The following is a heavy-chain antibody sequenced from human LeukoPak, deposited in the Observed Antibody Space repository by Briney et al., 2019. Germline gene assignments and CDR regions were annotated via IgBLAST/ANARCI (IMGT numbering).Heavy chain of an antibody. V-gene: IGHV4-4*07. D-gene: IGHD6-6*01. Sequence: SETLSLTCTVSGGSISSYYWSWIRQPDGKGLEWIGRIYTSGSTNYNPSLKSRVTMSVDTSKNQFSLKLSSVTAADTAVYYCARDAMLSSGRDAFDIWGQGTMVTVSS. CDR3: ARDAMLSSGRDAFDI. J-gene: IGHJ3*02. CDR2: IYTSGST. CDR1: GGSISSYY.